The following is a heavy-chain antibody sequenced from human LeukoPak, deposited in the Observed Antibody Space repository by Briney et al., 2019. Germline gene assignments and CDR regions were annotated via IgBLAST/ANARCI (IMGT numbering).Heavy chain of an antibody. CDR1: GFTFCDYV. Sequence: GGSLRLSCTASGFTFCDYVMSWVRQAPGKGVEWVGFIRSKAYGGTTEYAASVKGRFTISRDDSTSIAYLQMNSLKTEDTAVYYCTRGKYYDFWSGYYPDYWGQGTLVTVSS. CDR3: TRGKYYDFWSGYYPDY. J-gene: IGHJ4*02. V-gene: IGHV3-49*04. CDR2: IRSKAYGGTT. D-gene: IGHD3-3*01.